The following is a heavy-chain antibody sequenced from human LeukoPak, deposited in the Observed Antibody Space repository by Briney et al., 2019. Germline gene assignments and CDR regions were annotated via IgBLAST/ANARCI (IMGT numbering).Heavy chain of an antibody. CDR1: GFSVSNNY. Sequence: PGGSLRLSCATSGFSVSNNYMSWVRQAPGKGLEWVSVISSAGDTYYADSVKGRFTISRDTLKDTLYLEMNSLRTEDTAVYYCAKAHLLLSYYYYGMDVWGQGTTVTVPS. D-gene: IGHD1-26*01. CDR2: ISSAGDT. CDR3: AKAHLLLSYYYYGMDV. V-gene: IGHV3-66*01. J-gene: IGHJ6*02.